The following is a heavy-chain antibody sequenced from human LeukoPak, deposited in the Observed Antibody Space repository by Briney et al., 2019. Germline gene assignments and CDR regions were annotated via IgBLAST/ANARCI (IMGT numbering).Heavy chain of an antibody. Sequence: SETLSLTCTVSGGSISSYYWSWIRQPPGKGLEWIGYIYYSGSTNYNPSLKSRVTISVDTSKNQFSLKLSSVTAADTAVYYCARHHDYGGNLDYWGQGTLVTVSS. J-gene: IGHJ4*02. CDR3: ARHHDYGGNLDY. CDR2: IYYSGST. D-gene: IGHD4-17*01. CDR1: GGSISSYY. V-gene: IGHV4-59*08.